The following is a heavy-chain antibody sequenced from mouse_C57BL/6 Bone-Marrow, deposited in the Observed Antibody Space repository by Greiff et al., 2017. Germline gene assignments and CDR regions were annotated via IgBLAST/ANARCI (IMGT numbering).Heavy chain of an antibody. V-gene: IGHV1-15*01. J-gene: IGHJ2*01. CDR3: TTTVVATPYFDY. CDR1: GYTFTDYE. CDR2: IDPETGGT. D-gene: IGHD1-1*01. Sequence: VQLQQSGAELVRPGASVTLSCKASGYTFTDYEMHWVKQTPVHGLEWIGAIDPETGGTAYNQKFKGTAILTADKSSSTAYMELRSLTSEDSAVYYCTTTVVATPYFDYWGQGTTLTVSS.